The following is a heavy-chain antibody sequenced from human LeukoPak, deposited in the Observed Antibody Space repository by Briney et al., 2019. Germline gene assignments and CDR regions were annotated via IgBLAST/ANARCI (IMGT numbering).Heavy chain of an antibody. CDR3: ARGAGSTTSNDAFDI. V-gene: IGHV4-38-2*02. Sequence: PSETLSLTCTVSGYSITSGYYWGWIRQSPGKGLEWIGNIFHSETATYNPSLKSRVTISVDSSKNQISLKVSSVTAADTAVYSCARGAGSTTSNDAFDIWGQGTVVTVSS. J-gene: IGHJ3*02. D-gene: IGHD1-1*01. CDR1: GYSITSGYY. CDR2: IFHSETA.